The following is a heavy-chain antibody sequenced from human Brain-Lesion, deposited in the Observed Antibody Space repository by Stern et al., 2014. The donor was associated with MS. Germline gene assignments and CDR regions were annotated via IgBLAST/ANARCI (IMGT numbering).Heavy chain of an antibody. Sequence: QVQLVQSGAEVKKPGASVKVSCKVSGYTLTELSMHWVRQAPRKGLEWLGGFDPEDGETIYAQKFQGRVTMTEDTSTDTAYMELSSLRSEDTAVYYCATRSPGAGGNYYRHFDYWGQGTLVTVSS. D-gene: IGHD1-26*01. V-gene: IGHV1-24*01. CDR3: ATRSPGAGGNYYRHFDY. CDR1: GYTLTELS. CDR2: FDPEDGET. J-gene: IGHJ4*02.